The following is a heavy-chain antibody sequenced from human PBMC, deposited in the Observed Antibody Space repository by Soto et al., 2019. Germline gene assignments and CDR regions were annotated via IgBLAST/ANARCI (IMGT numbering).Heavy chain of an antibody. CDR2: IIPILGIA. J-gene: IGHJ1*01. D-gene: IGHD2-15*01. CDR1: GGTFSSYT. V-gene: IGHV1-69*02. Sequence: SVKVSCKASGGTFSSYTISWVRQAPGQGLEWMGRIIPILGIANYAQKFQGRVTITADKSTSTAYMELSSLRSEDTAVYYCASPKGYCSGGSCQYFQHWGQGTLVTVSS. CDR3: ASPKGYCSGGSCQYFQH.